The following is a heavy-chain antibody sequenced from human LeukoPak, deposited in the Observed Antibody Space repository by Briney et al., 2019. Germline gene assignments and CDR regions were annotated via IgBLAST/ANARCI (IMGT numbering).Heavy chain of an antibody. CDR2: VSGYNGDT. CDR3: AKDIHPGLDGCASCSFDY. V-gene: IGHV1-18*01. CDR1: GYTFSRPG. D-gene: IGHD3-10*01. J-gene: IGHJ4*02. Sequence: ASVKVSCKTSGYTFSRPGITWVRQAPGQGPEWMGWVSGYNGDTNYAKSVRGRVTMTTDTSTNTAYMELRSLRSDDTAVYYCAKDIHPGLDGCASCSFDYWGQGTPVTVSS.